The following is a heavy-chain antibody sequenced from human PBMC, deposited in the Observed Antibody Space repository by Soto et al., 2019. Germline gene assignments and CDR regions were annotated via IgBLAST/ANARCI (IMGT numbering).Heavy chain of an antibody. V-gene: IGHV1-24*01. CDR2: FDPEDGET. J-gene: IGHJ4*02. CDR1: GYTFTSYD. D-gene: IGHD3-22*01. Sequence: ASVKVSCKASGYTFTSYDINWVRQAPGKGLEWMGGFDPEDGETIYAQKFQGRVTMTEDTSTDTAYMELSSLRSEDTAVYYCATSSITMIVVVTQGSFDYWGQGTLVTVSS. CDR3: ATSSITMIVVVTQGSFDY.